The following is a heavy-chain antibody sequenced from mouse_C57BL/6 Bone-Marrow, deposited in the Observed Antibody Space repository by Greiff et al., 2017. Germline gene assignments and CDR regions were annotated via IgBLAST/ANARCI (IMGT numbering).Heavy chain of an antibody. CDR3: ARRGSTVVARWYFDV. V-gene: IGHV1-64*01. J-gene: IGHJ1*03. CDR1: GYTFTSYW. D-gene: IGHD1-1*01. CDR2: IHPNSGST. Sequence: VQLQQPGAELVKPGASVKLSCKASGYTFTSYWLHWVKQRPGQGLEWIGMIHPNSGSTNYNEKFKSKATLTVDKSSRPAYMQLSSLTSEGSAVYYCARRGSTVVARWYFDVWGTGTTVTGSS.